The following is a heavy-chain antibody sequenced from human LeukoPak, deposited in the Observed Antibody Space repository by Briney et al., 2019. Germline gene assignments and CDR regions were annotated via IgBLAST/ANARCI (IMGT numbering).Heavy chain of an antibody. CDR3: ATCRDGYNCPVDY. CDR2: IWYDASNK. V-gene: IGHV3-33*01. J-gene: IGHJ4*02. D-gene: IGHD5-24*01. Sequence: PGGSLRFSCAASGFTFSSYGMHWVRQAPGKGLEWVAVIWYDASNKYYAHSVKGRFTISRDNSKNTLYLQMNSLRAEDTAVYYCATCRDGYNCPVDYWGQGTLVTVSS. CDR1: GFTFSSYG.